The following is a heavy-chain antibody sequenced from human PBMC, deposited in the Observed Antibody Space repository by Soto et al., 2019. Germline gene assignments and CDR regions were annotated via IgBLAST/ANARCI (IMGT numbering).Heavy chain of an antibody. CDR1: GYTFTSYY. D-gene: IGHD2-21*01. CDR2: INPSGGST. CDR3: AREPYSRWFDP. Sequence: QVQLVQSGAEVKKPGASVKVSCKASGYTFTSYYMHWVRQAPGQGLEWMGIINPSGGSTSYAQKFQGRVTMTRYTSTSTVYMELSSLRSEDTAVYYCAREPYSRWFDPWGQGTLVTVSS. V-gene: IGHV1-46*01. J-gene: IGHJ5*02.